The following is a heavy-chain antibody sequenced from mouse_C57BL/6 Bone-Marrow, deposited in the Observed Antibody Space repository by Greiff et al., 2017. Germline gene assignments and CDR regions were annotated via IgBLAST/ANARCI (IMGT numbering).Heavy chain of an antibody. J-gene: IGHJ3*01. D-gene: IGHD1-1*01. CDR3: ARKGTRFFYYGSSPWFAY. CDR1: GYTFTDYY. V-gene: IGHV1-84*01. CDR2: IYPGSGNT. Sequence: VQLQQSGPELVKPGASVKISCKASGYTFTDYYINWVKQRPGQGLEWIGWIYPGSGNTKYNEKFKGKATLTVDTSSSTAYMQLSSLTSEDSAVYFCARKGTRFFYYGSSPWFAYWCQGTLVTVSA.